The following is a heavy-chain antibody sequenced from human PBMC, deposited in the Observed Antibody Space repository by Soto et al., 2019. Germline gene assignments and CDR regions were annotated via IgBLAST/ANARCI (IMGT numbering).Heavy chain of an antibody. Sequence: QLQLQESGPGLVKPAETLSLTCTVSGGSISSSDYWWGWIRQPPGKGLEWIGSIYYTGSTYYNPSLKSRVIISVDTSKNQFSLRLSSVTAADTPVYYCARQIGRGSWSLDHWGQGTLVTVSS. CDR3: ARQIGRGSWSLDH. V-gene: IGHV4-39*01. D-gene: IGHD6-13*01. CDR1: GGSISSSDYW. J-gene: IGHJ4*02. CDR2: IYYTGST.